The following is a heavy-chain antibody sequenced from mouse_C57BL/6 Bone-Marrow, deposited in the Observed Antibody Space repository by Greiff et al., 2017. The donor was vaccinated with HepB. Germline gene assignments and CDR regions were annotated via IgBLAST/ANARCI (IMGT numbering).Heavy chain of an antibody. D-gene: IGHD2-3*01. CDR2: ILPGSGGT. V-gene: IGHV1-9*01. Sequence: QVQLQQSGAELMKPGASVKLSCKATGYTFTGYWIEWVKQRPGHGLEWIGEILPGSGGTNYNEKFKGKATFTADTSSNTAYMQLSSLTTEDSAIYYCARRRVGYYHYAMDYWGQGTSVTVSS. CDR3: ARRRVGYYHYAMDY. J-gene: IGHJ4*01. CDR1: GYTFTGYW.